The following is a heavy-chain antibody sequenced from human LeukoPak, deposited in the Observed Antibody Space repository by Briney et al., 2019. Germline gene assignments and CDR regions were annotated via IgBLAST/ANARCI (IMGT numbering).Heavy chain of an antibody. CDR2: IYYSVST. J-gene: IGHJ4*02. V-gene: IGHV4-59*01. CDR1: GGSISSSY. CDR3: ARGPYSSRYDY. D-gene: IGHD6-13*01. Sequence: SETLSLTCTVSGGSISSSYWSWIRQPPGKGLEWMGYIYYSVSTNYNPSHTSRVTMSVDTYKNQFSLNLSSVTAADTAVYYCARGPYSSRYDYWGQGTVVTVSS.